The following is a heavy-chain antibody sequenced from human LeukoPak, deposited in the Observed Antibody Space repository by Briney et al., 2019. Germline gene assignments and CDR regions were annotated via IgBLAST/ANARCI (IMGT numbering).Heavy chain of an antibody. CDR3: ARVQSPQAGVVIRYYYYYYYMDV. CDR1: GGSISSSSYY. D-gene: IGHD3-3*01. V-gene: IGHV4-39*07. CDR2: IYYSGST. J-gene: IGHJ6*03. Sequence: SETLSLTCTVSGGSISSSSYYWGWIRQPPGKGLEWVGSIYYSGSTYYNPSLKSRVTISVDTSKNQFSLKLSSVTAADTAVYYCARVQSPQAGVVIRYYYYYYYMDVWGKGTTVTVSS.